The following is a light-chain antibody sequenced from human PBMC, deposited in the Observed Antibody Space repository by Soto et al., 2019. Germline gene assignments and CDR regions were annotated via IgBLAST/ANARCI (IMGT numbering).Light chain of an antibody. Sequence: EIVLTQSLGTLSLSPGERASLSCGASQSISSSFLAWYQQKPGQAPRLLIYGASSRATGIPDRFSGTGSETDFTLTISRLEPEDFAVYYCQQYDNSPITFGQGTRLEIK. CDR3: QQYDNSPIT. V-gene: IGKV3-20*01. J-gene: IGKJ5*01. CDR2: GAS. CDR1: QSISSSF.